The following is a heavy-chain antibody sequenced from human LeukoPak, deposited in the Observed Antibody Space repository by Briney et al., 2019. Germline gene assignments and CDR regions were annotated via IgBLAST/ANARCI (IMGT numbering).Heavy chain of an antibody. D-gene: IGHD4-17*01. CDR1: GGSISSYY. CDR2: IYSSGST. J-gene: IGHJ6*02. Sequence: PSETLSLTCTVSGGSISSYYWSWIRQPAGKGLEWIGRIYSSGSTNYKPSLKSRVTMSLDTSKNQFSLKLTSVTAADTAVYYCARWTETTYYYYGMDVWGQGTTVTVSS. V-gene: IGHV4-4*07. CDR3: ARWTETTYYYYGMDV.